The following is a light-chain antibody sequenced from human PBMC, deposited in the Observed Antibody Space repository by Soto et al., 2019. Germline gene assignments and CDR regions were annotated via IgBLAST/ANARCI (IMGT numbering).Light chain of an antibody. J-gene: IGKJ4*01. CDR1: QSISSW. Sequence: DIKMTQSPATLSASVGDRVTITCRASQSISSWLAWYQQKPGKAPKRLIYGASSLQSGVPSRFSGSGSGTEFTLTINSLQPEDFATYYCLQHNTYPLTIGGGTKVDIK. CDR3: LQHNTYPLT. CDR2: GAS. V-gene: IGKV1-5*01.